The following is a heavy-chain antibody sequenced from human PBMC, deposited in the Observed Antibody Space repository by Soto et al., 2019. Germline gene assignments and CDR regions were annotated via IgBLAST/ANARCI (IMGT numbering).Heavy chain of an antibody. CDR3: ARDLWVEPELYYYGMDV. Sequence: PSETLSLTCAVYGGSFSGYYWSWIRQPPGKGLEWIGEINHSGSTNYNPSLKSRVTLSVDTSKNQFSLRLTSVTAADTAVYYCARDLWVEPELYYYGMDVWGQGTTVTVSS. CDR1: GGSFSGYY. J-gene: IGHJ6*02. V-gene: IGHV4-34*01. CDR2: INHSGST. D-gene: IGHD1-1*01.